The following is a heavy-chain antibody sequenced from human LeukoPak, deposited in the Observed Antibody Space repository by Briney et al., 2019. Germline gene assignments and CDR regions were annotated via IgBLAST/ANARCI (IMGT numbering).Heavy chain of an antibody. Sequence: ASVTVSCKASGYTFTSYYMHWVRQAPGQGLEWMGIINPSGGSTSYTQKFQGRVTMTRDASTSTVYMELSSLRSEDTAVYYCAREGFPPKISDFWSGLGPYYYYGMDVWGQGTTVTVSS. CDR2: INPSGGST. D-gene: IGHD3-3*01. V-gene: IGHV1-46*01. CDR3: AREGFPPKISDFWSGLGPYYYYGMDV. J-gene: IGHJ6*02. CDR1: GYTFTSYY.